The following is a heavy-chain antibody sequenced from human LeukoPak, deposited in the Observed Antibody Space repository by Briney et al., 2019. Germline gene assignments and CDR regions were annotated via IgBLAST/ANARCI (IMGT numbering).Heavy chain of an antibody. CDR3: ARAYSSSPGNWFDP. Sequence: PSETLSLTCAVFGGSISSGGYSWSWIRQPPGKGLEWIGYIYHSGGTYYNPSLKSRVTISVDRSKNQFSLKLSSVTAADTAVYYCARAYSSSPGNWFDPWGQGTLVTVSS. CDR2: IYHSGGT. CDR1: GGSISSGGYS. V-gene: IGHV4-30-2*01. J-gene: IGHJ5*02. D-gene: IGHD6-13*01.